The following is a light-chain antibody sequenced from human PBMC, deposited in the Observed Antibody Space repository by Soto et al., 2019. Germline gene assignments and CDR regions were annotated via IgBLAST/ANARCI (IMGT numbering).Light chain of an antibody. J-gene: IGLJ1*01. CDR3: NSYTSASTYV. CDR2: NVY. V-gene: IGLV2-14*03. Sequence: QSVLTQPASVSGSPGQSITIFCTGTSSDIGLYNFVSWYQQHPGKAPKLMIYNVYSRPSGLSSRFSGSKSGNTASLTISWLQAEDEADYYCNSYTSASTYVFGTGTKLTVL. CDR1: SSDIGLYNF.